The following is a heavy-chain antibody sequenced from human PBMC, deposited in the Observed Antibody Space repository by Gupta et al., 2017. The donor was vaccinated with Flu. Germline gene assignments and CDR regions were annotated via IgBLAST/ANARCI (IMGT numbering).Heavy chain of an antibody. D-gene: IGHD6-6*01. CDR2: IYSSGNT. CDR1: GGSISSYY. CDR3: ARTHSNSSTLGIDY. V-gene: IGHV4-59*08. J-gene: IGHJ4*02. Sequence: QVQLQESGPGLVKPSETLSLTCTVSGGSISSYYWSWIRQPPGKGLEWIGYIYSSGNTNYNPSLKSRVTMSVDTSKNQFSLRLSSVTATDTAVYYCARTHSNSSTLGIDYWGQGTLASVSS.